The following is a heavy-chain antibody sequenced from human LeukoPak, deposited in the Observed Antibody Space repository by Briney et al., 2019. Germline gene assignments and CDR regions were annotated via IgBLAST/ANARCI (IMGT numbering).Heavy chain of an antibody. D-gene: IGHD6-19*01. V-gene: IGHV3-66*01. J-gene: IGHJ4*02. CDR2: IYSGGDT. CDR3: AKERNLEIAVAGTIFDY. CDR1: GFTVRSYY. Sequence: GGSLRLSCAASGFTVRSYYMAWVRQAPGKGLEWVSVIYSGGDTYYADSVKGRFTISRDNSKNMIYLEMSSLKAGDTAVYYCAKERNLEIAVAGTIFDYWGQGTLVTVSS.